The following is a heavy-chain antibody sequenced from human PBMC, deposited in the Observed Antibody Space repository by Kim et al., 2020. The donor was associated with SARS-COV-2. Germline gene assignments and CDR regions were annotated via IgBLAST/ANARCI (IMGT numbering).Heavy chain of an antibody. CDR2: IYYSGST. J-gene: IGHJ5*02. Sequence: SETLSLTCTVSGGSISSSSYYWGWIRQPPGKGLEWIGSIYYSGSTYYNPSLKSRVTISVDTSKNQFSLKLSSVTAADTAVYYCARIPFDSIGYYPPERFDPWGQGTRVTVSS. V-gene: IGHV4-39*01. CDR1: GGSISSSSYY. CDR3: ARIPFDSIGYYPPERFDP. D-gene: IGHD3-22*01.